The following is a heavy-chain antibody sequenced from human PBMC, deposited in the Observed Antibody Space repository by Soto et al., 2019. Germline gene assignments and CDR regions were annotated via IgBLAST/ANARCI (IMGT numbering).Heavy chain of an antibody. CDR2: IRGNGDGT. J-gene: IGHJ3*01. Sequence: GGSLRLSCAASGYTFSSYAMSWVRQAPGKGLEWVSTIRGNGDGTYYADSVKGRFTISRDNSKNTLSLQMNSLRVEDTALYYCAAAGAGTFDLWGQGTMVTVS. CDR3: AAAGAGTFDL. D-gene: IGHD3-10*01. V-gene: IGHV3-23*01. CDR1: GYTFSSYA.